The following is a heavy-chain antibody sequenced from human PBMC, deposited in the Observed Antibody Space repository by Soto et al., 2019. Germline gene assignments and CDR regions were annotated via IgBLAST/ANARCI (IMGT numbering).Heavy chain of an antibody. V-gene: IGHV3-33*01. CDR3: ARAPGGYALGY. Sequence: GGSLRLSCAASGFTFSSYGMHWVRQAPGKGPEWVAVIWYDGSNKYYADSVKGRFTISRDNSKNTLYLQMNSLRAEDTAVYYCARAPGGYALGYWGQGTLVTVSS. CDR2: IWYDGSNK. D-gene: IGHD5-12*01. J-gene: IGHJ4*02. CDR1: GFTFSSYG.